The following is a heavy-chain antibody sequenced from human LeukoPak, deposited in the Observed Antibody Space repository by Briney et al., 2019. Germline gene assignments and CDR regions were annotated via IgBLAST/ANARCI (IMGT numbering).Heavy chain of an antibody. D-gene: IGHD3-22*01. CDR1: GGSVSSGSYY. CDR3: ATIGYFDY. CDR2: IYYSGST. V-gene: IGHV4-61*01. Sequence: SETLSLTCTVSGGSVSSGSYYWSWVRQPPGKGLEWIGYIYYSGSTNYNPSLKSRVTISVDTSKNQFSLKLSSVTAADTAVYYCATIGYFDYWGQGTLVTVSS. J-gene: IGHJ4*02.